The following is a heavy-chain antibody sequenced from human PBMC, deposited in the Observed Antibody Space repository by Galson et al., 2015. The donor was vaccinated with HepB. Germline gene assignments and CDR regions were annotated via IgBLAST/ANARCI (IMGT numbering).Heavy chain of an antibody. J-gene: IGHJ4*02. Sequence: SVKVSCKASGYNFAAHGISWVRQAPGQGLEWMGWVSPYNGYTPYAEKFQGRVTMTADTSTSTVYMELRSLRSDDTAVYYCARDQGSPPDTFDFWGQGTLVSVSS. CDR2: VSPYNGYT. V-gene: IGHV1-18*01. CDR1: GYNFAAHG. CDR3: ARDQGSPPDTFDF. D-gene: IGHD1-14*01.